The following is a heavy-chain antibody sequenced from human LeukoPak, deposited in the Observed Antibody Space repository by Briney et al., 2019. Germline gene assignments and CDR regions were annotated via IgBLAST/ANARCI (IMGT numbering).Heavy chain of an antibody. J-gene: IGHJ6*03. V-gene: IGHV3-21*01. CDR2: ISSSSSYI. CDR1: GFIFSTSW. CDR3: ARALVSSSWLNYYYYYYMDV. D-gene: IGHD6-13*01. Sequence: GGSLRLSCTASGFIFSTSWMTWVRQAPGKGLEWVSSISSSSSYIYYADSVKGRFTISRDNAKNSLYLQMNSLRAEDTAVYYCARALVSSSWLNYYYYYYMDVWGKGTTVTVSS.